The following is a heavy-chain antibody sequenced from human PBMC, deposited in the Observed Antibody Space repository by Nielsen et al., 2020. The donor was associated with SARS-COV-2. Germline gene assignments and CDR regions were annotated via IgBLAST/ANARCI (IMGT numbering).Heavy chain of an antibody. V-gene: IGHV3-33*06. D-gene: IGHD5-24*01. J-gene: IGHJ4*02. CDR3: AKAAGRMADYSDF. Sequence: GGSLRLSCAASGFTFNSFGMHWVRQAPGKGLEWVAVTWYDGSNKYYADSVKGRFTISRDNSKNTLYLQMNNLRAEDTAVYFCAKAAGRMADYSDFWGQGTLVTVSS. CDR2: TWYDGSNK. CDR1: GFTFNSFG.